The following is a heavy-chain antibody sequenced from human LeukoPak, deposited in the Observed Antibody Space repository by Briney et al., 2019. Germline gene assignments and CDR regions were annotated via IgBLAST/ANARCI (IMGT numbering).Heavy chain of an antibody. CDR2: ISYDGSNK. Sequence: GRSLRLSCAASGFTFSSYAMHWVRQAPGKGLEWVAVISYDGSNKYYADSVKGRFTISRDNAKNSLYLQMNSLRAEDTAVYYCARAGAAMAHFDYWGQGTLVTVSS. J-gene: IGHJ4*02. CDR3: ARAGAAMAHFDY. V-gene: IGHV3-30-3*01. CDR1: GFTFSSYA. D-gene: IGHD5-18*01.